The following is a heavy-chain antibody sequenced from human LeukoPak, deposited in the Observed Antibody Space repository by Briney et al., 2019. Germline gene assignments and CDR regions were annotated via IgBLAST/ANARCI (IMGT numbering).Heavy chain of an antibody. CDR1: VYTFTSYG. V-gene: IGHV1-18*01. Sequence: ASVKVSFKASVYTFTSYGISWVRQAPGQGLEWMGWISAYNGNTNYAQKLQGRVTMTTDTSPTTAYMELRSLRSDDTAVYYCARARVIGDYGDYSNAFDIWGQGTMVTVSS. D-gene: IGHD4-17*01. J-gene: IGHJ3*02. CDR2: ISAYNGNT. CDR3: ARARVIGDYGDYSNAFDI.